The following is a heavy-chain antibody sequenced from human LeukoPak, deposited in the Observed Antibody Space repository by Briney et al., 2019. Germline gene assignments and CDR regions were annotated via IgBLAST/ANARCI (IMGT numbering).Heavy chain of an antibody. Sequence: ASVKVSCKASGDSINTYTINWVRQAPGQGLEWMGGINPISGTANYAQKFQGKVTITADESTSTAYMELSNLRSEDTAVYYCARDKFLEWSSGFYGMDVWGQGTTVMVSS. J-gene: IGHJ6*02. CDR1: GDSINTYT. D-gene: IGHD3-3*01. CDR3: ARDKFLEWSSGFYGMDV. V-gene: IGHV1-69*13. CDR2: INPISGTA.